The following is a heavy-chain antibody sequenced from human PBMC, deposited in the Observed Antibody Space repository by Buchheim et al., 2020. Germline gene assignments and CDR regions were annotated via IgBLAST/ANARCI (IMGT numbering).Heavy chain of an antibody. D-gene: IGHD4-23*01. CDR1: GFTFSNYG. CDR3: AKDQRWGMDV. V-gene: IGHV3-30*02. CDR2: IRYDGSYK. Sequence: QVQLVESGGGVVQPGKSLRLSCAASGFTFSNYGIHWVRQAPGKGLEWVSFIRYDGSYKYYADSVKGRFTISRDDSKNTLSLQRNSRRSEDTAVYYCAKDQRWGMDVWGQGTT. J-gene: IGHJ6*02.